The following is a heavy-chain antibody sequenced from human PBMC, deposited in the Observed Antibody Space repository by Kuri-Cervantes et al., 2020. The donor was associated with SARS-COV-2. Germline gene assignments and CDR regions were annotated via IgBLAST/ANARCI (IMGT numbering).Heavy chain of an antibody. J-gene: IGHJ4*02. D-gene: IGHD2-15*01. V-gene: IGHV3-30*02. Sequence: GGFLRPPLAALGFRFRIYCMHWGRQAPGTGREWVAYISYDGSRQNYADSVKDRFTVSRDNSKYTLYLQMNSLRAEDTAFYYCAKKGADAYCGGVSCIDYWGQGTLVTVSS. CDR2: ISYDGSRQ. CDR3: AKKGADAYCGGVSCIDY. CDR1: GFRFRIYC.